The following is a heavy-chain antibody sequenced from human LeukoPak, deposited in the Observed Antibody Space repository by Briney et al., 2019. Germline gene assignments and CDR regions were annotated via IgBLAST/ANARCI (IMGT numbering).Heavy chain of an antibody. V-gene: IGHV3-23*01. Sequence: GGSLRLSCAASGFTFSSYAMSWVRQAPGKGLEWVSAISGSGGSTYYADSVKGRFTISRDNSKNTLYLQMNSLRAEDTAVYYCAKFVSSFTTGTTRYDWFDPWGQGTLVTVSS. J-gene: IGHJ5*02. CDR3: AKFVSSFTTGTTRYDWFDP. CDR1: GFTFSSYA. D-gene: IGHD1-1*01. CDR2: ISGSGGST.